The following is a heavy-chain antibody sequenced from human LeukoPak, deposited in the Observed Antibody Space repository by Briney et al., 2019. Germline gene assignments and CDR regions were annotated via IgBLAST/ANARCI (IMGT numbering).Heavy chain of an antibody. V-gene: IGHV3-48*01. Sequence: GGSLRLSCAASGFTFSSSNMHWVRQAPGKGLEWVSYITGSSSAMYYADSVKGRFTISRDNAKDSLFLQMNSLRAEDTAVYYCASDVVGGTTNYWGQGTLVTVSS. CDR3: ASDVVGGTTNY. J-gene: IGHJ4*02. CDR2: ITGSSSAM. CDR1: GFTFSSSN. D-gene: IGHD1-26*01.